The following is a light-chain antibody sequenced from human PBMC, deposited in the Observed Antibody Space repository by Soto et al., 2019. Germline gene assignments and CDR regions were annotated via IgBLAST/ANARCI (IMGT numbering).Light chain of an antibody. J-gene: IGLJ1*01. CDR2: EVS. CDR3: SSYAGSNIYV. Sequence: QSALTQPPSASGSPGQSVTISCTGTSSDVGSYNYGSWYQQNPGKAPKLIIYEVSKRPPGVPDRFSGSKSGNTASLSVSGLQAEDDGDYYCSSYAGSNIYVFGTGTKLTVL. CDR1: SSDVGSYNY. V-gene: IGLV2-8*01.